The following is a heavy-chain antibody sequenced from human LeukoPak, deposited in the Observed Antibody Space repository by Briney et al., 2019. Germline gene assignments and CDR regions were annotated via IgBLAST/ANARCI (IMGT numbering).Heavy chain of an antibody. CDR3: ARDLAVAGTPHFDY. CDR2: TYYRSKWYN. CDR1: GDSVSSNSAA. J-gene: IGHJ4*02. Sequence: SQTLSLTCAISGDSVSSNSAAWNWIRQAPWRGLEWLGRTYYRSKWYNDYAVSVKSRITISPDTSRNQFSLQLNSVTPEDTAVYFCARDLAVAGTPHFDYWGQGTLVTVSS. V-gene: IGHV6-1*01. D-gene: IGHD6-19*01.